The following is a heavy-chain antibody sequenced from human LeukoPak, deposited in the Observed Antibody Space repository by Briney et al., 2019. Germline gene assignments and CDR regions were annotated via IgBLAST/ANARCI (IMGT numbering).Heavy chain of an antibody. CDR1: GYTFSSYW. CDR2: IYPGDSAT. CDR3: ARQNDFRLDY. Sequence: GESLNISCKGSGYTFSSYWIGWVRQLPGKGLGWMGIIYPGDSATRYSPSLQGQATISVDTSIGTAYLQWSSLKASDTAIYYCARQNDFRLDYWGQGTLVTVSS. D-gene: IGHD3-3*01. V-gene: IGHV5-51*01. J-gene: IGHJ4*01.